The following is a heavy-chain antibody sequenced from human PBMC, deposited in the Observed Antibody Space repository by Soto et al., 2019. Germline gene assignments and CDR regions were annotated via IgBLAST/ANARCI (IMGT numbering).Heavy chain of an antibody. CDR1: GGSFSGYY. CDR3: ATERARYYYGSGSYAY. D-gene: IGHD3-10*01. J-gene: IGHJ4*02. Sequence: SETLSLTCAVYGGSFSGYYWSWIRQPPGKGLEWIGEINHSGSTNYNPSLKSRVTISVDTSKNQFSLKLSSVTAADTAVYYCATERARYYYGSGSYAYWGQGTLVTVSS. CDR2: INHSGST. V-gene: IGHV4-34*01.